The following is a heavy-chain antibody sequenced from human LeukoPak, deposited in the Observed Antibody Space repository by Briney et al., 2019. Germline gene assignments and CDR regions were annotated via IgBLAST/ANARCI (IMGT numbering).Heavy chain of an antibody. CDR1: GGSFSGYY. J-gene: IGHJ6*03. CDR3: ARWIGDYGGKGSNYYYYYYMDV. Sequence: SETLSLTCAVYGGSFSGYYWSWIRQPPGKALEWIGEINHSGSTNYNPSLKSRVTISVDTCKNQFSLKLSSVTVADTAVYYCARWIGDYGGKGSNYYYYYYMDVWGKGTTVTVSS. D-gene: IGHD4-23*01. CDR2: INHSGST. V-gene: IGHV4-34*01.